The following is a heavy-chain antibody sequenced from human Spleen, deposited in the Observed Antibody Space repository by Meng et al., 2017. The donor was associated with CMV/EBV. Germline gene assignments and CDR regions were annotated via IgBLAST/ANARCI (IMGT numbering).Heavy chain of an antibody. D-gene: IGHD3-22*01. Sequence: SETLSLTCAVYGEVFSGYYWFWVRQPPGKGLEWIGEINHRGSPNYNPSLKSRVTVSVDTSKNHFSLNLSSVTAADTAIYYCVRDRGGYGSSGYYQPTYFDYWGQGTLVTVSS. V-gene: IGHV4-34*01. CDR1: GEVFSGYY. CDR2: INHRGSP. CDR3: VRDRGGYGSSGYYQPTYFDY. J-gene: IGHJ4*02.